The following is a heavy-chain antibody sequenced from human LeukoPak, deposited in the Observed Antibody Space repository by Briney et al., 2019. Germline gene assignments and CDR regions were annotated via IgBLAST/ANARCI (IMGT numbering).Heavy chain of an antibody. Sequence: GGSLRLSCAASGFTVSSNYMSWVRQAPGKGLGWVSVIYSGGTIYYADSVKGRFTLSRDNSKNTLYLQMNSLRAEDTAVYYCAKIPKTLTGSHPLGYWGQGTLVTVSS. CDR1: GFTVSSNY. D-gene: IGHD3-9*01. CDR2: IYSGGTI. J-gene: IGHJ4*02. V-gene: IGHV3-53*01. CDR3: AKIPKTLTGSHPLGY.